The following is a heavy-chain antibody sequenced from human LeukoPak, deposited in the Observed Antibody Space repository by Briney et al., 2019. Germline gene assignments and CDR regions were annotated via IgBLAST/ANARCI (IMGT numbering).Heavy chain of an antibody. CDR2: IIPILGIA. V-gene: IGHV1-69*04. CDR1: GGTFSSYA. CDR3: ARDGYNSLPGY. J-gene: IGHJ4*02. Sequence: ASVKVSCKASGGTFSSYAISWVRQAPGQGLEWMGRIIPILGIANYAQKFQGRVTITADKSTSTAYMELSSLRSEDTAVYYCARDGYNSLPGYWGQGTLVTVSS. D-gene: IGHD5-24*01.